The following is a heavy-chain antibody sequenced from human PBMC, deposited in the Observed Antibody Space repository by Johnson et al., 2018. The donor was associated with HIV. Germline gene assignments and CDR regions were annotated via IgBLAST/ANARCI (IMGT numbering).Heavy chain of an antibody. CDR2: IRYDGSNK. CDR1: GFTFSDYY. CDR3: ATIAAHGAAFDI. Sequence: QVQLVESGGGLVKPGGSLRLSCAASGFTFSDYYMSWIRQAPGKGLEWVTFIRYDGSNKYHADSVKGRFTISRDNSKNTLYLQMNSLRPEDTAAYYCATIAAHGAAFDIWGQGTMVTVSS. D-gene: IGHD6-25*01. V-gene: IGHV3-30*02. J-gene: IGHJ3*02.